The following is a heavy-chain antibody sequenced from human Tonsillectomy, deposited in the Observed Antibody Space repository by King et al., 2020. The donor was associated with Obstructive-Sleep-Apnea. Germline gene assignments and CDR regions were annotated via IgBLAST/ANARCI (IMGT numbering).Heavy chain of an antibody. Sequence: VQLQQWGAGLLTPSETLSLTCAVYGGSFSGYYWSGIRQPPGKGLEWIWEVNHSGSTNYNPSLKSRVTISVNTSKNQFSLKLSSVTAADTAVYYCARGEDYYDSSGYHRWGQGTLVTVSS. CDR2: VNHSGST. V-gene: IGHV4-34*01. CDR1: GGSFSGYY. D-gene: IGHD3-22*01. J-gene: IGHJ5*02. CDR3: ARGEDYYDSSGYHR.